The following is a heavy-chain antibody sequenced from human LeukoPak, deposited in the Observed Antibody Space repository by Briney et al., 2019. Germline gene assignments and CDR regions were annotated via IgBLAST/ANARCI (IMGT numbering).Heavy chain of an antibody. CDR3: ARGTPYSGSYIDY. CDR1: GGSISSYY. Sequence: SETLSLTCTVSGGSISSYYWSWIRQVPGKGLEWIGYIFYSGKTKYNPSLKSRVTISVDTSKNQFSLKLSSVTAADTAVYYCARGTPYSGSYIDYWGQGTLVTVSS. D-gene: IGHD1-26*01. V-gene: IGHV4-59*01. J-gene: IGHJ4*02. CDR2: IFYSGKT.